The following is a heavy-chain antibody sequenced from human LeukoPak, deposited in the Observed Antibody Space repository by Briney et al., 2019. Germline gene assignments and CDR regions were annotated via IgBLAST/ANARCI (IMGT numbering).Heavy chain of an antibody. CDR3: ARRLRDGYNSYWFDP. Sequence: GESLKISCKGSGYSFTSYWIGWVRQMPGKGLEWMGIIYPGDSDTRYSPSFQGQVTISADKSISTAYLQWSSLKASDTAMYYCARRLRDGYNSYWFDPWGQGTLVTVSS. CDR2: IYPGDSDT. J-gene: IGHJ5*02. D-gene: IGHD5-24*01. V-gene: IGHV5-51*01. CDR1: GYSFTSYW.